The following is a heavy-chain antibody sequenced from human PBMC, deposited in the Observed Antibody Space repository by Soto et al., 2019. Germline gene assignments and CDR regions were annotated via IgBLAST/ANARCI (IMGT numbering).Heavy chain of an antibody. CDR2: IYHSGST. CDR1: GYSISSGYY. J-gene: IGHJ4*02. D-gene: IGHD3-3*01. Sequence: ASETLSLTCAVSGYSISSGYYWGWIRQPPGKGLEWIGSIYHSGSTYYNPSLKSRVTISVDTSKNQFSLKLSSVTAADTAVYYCARDPYYDFWSGSFDYWGQGTLVTVSS. V-gene: IGHV4-38-2*02. CDR3: ARDPYYDFWSGSFDY.